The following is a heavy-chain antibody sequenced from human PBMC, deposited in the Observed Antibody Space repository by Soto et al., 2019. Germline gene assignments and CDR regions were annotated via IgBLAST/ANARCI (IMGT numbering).Heavy chain of an antibody. J-gene: IGHJ6*01. CDR2: MNPNSGNT. D-gene: IGHD4-17*01. Sequence: ASVKVSCKASGYTFTSYDIHWVRQATGQGLEWMGWMNPNSGNTGYAQRFQGRLTMTKNTSISTAYMELSSLTPEDTAVYYCATLRLRGRHYYYYGMELWGQGTTVTVSS. V-gene: IGHV1-8*01. CDR1: GYTFTSYD. CDR3: ATLRLRGRHYYYYGMEL.